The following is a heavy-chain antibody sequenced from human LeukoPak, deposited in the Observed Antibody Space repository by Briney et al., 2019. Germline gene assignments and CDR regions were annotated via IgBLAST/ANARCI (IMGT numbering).Heavy chain of an antibody. J-gene: IGHJ5*02. V-gene: IGHV4-61*02. D-gene: IGHD2-2*01. Sequence: SQTLSLTCTVSGGSISSGSYYWTWIRQPAGKGLEWIGRIYTSGSTNYNPSLKSRVTMSVDTSKNQFSLKLSSVTAADTAVYYCARVSVPAVPDTWFDPWGQGTLVTVSS. CDR1: GGSISSGSYY. CDR2: IYTSGST. CDR3: ARVSVPAVPDTWFDP.